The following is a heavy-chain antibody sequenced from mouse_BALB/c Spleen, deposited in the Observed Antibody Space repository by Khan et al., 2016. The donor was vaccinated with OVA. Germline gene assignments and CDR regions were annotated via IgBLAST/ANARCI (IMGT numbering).Heavy chain of an antibody. J-gene: IGHJ4*01. D-gene: IGHD2-10*01. CDR2: IWSDGST. CDR1: GFSLTNYG. V-gene: IGHV2-6-1*01. CDR3: ARQPYYHYYIMDY. Sequence: QVQLKESGPGLVAPSQSLSITCTISGFSLTNYGVHWFRQPPGKGLEWLVVIWSDGSTTYNSTLKSRLSISKDNSKSQVFLKMNSLQTDDTAMYYCARQPYYHYYIMDYWGQGTSVTVSS.